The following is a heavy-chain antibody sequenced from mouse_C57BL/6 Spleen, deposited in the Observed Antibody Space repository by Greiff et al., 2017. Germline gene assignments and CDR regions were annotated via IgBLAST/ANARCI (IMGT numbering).Heavy chain of an antibody. J-gene: IGHJ4*01. CDR3: TRGTTVVEAMDY. Sequence: VQLQQSGTVLARPGASVKMSCKTSGYTFTSYWMHWVKQRPGQGLEWIGAIYPGNSDTSYNQKFKGKAKLTAVTSASTAYMELSSLTNEDSAVYYCTRGTTVVEAMDYWGQGTSVTVSS. CDR2: IYPGNSDT. CDR1: GYTFTSYW. D-gene: IGHD1-1*01. V-gene: IGHV1-5*01.